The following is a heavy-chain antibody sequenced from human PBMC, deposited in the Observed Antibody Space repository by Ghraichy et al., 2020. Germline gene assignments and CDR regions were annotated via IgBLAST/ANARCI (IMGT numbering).Heavy chain of an antibody. CDR3: ARHLFGANAFYI. Sequence: SETLSLTCAVSGGSISSNYWWSWVRQPPGKGLEWTGEIYQSGSTNYNPSLKSRVTISLDRPKNQCSLKLTSVTAADTAVYFCARHLFGANAFYIWGQGTMVTVSS. CDR1: GGSISSNYW. CDR2: IYQSGST. D-gene: IGHD3-10*02. J-gene: IGHJ3*02. V-gene: IGHV4-4*02.